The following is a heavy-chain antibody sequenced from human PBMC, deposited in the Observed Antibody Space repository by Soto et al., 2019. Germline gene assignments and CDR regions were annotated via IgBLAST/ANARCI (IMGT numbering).Heavy chain of an antibody. CDR3: AKLVVPAARFQH. CDR2: IYYSGST. Sequence: PEETLSLTCTVSGGSISSSSYYWGWIRQPPGKGLEWIGSIYYSGSTYYADSVKGRFTISRDNSKNTLYLQMNSLRAEDTAVYCCAKLVVPAARFQHGGQDTLVTFSS. CDR1: GGSISSSSYY. J-gene: IGHJ1*01. D-gene: IGHD2-2*01. V-gene: IGHV4-39*07.